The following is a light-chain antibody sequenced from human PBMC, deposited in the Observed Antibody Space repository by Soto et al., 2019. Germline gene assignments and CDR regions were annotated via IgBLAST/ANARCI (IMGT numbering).Light chain of an antibody. CDR1: TSNIGSNT. Sequence: QSVLTQPPSASGTAGQRVTISCSGSTSNIGSNTVNWYQQLPGTAPKTLIYSNNQRPSGVPDRFSGSKSGTSGSLAISGLLSEYEADYCCGAWDGSLSGYVLGTGTKVTGL. V-gene: IGLV1-44*01. CDR3: GAWDGSLSGYV. CDR2: SNN. J-gene: IGLJ1*01.